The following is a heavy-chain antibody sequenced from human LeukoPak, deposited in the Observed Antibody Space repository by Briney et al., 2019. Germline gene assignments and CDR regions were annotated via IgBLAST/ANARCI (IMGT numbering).Heavy chain of an antibody. CDR1: GFTFNNYA. CDR2: ISRDGVSP. D-gene: IGHD4/OR15-4a*01. CDR3: ARDPGAFPYFFDC. J-gene: IGHJ4*02. V-gene: IGHV3-23*01. Sequence: GGSLRLSCAASGFTFNNYALTWVRQTPGKGLECVSAISRDGVSPYYADSVSGRFTISRDNSKNTLYLQMNSLRVEDTAAYFCARDPGAFPYFFDCWGQGTLVTVSS.